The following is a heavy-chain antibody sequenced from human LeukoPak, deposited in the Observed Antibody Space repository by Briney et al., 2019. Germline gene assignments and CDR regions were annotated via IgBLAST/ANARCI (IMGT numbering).Heavy chain of an antibody. J-gene: IGHJ4*02. Sequence: GESLKISCKGSGYSFTNYWIGWVRQMPGKGLEWMGIIYPGDSDTRYSPSFQGQVTISADKSISTAYLQWSSLKASDTAMYYCARPSGIGGSWYWSDYWGQGTLVTVSS. CDR1: GYSFTNYW. D-gene: IGHD6-13*01. CDR2: IYPGDSDT. V-gene: IGHV5-51*01. CDR3: ARPSGIGGSWYWSDY.